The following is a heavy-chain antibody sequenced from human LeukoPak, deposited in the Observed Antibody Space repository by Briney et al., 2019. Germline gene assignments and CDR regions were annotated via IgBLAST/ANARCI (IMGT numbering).Heavy chain of an antibody. D-gene: IGHD3-22*01. J-gene: IGHJ4*02. V-gene: IGHV3-48*03. Sequence: GGSLRLSCAASGFTFSSYEMNWVRQAPGKGLEWLSYISSSGSTIYYADSVKVRFTISRDNAKNSLYLQMNSLRAEDTAVYYCARVTRQYYDSSGYYPHSDNWGQGTLVTVSS. CDR3: ARVTRQYYDSSGYYPHSDN. CDR2: ISSSGSTI. CDR1: GFTFSSYE.